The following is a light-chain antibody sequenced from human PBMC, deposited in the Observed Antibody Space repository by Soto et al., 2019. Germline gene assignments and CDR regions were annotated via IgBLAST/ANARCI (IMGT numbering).Light chain of an antibody. CDR1: QYISTY. V-gene: IGKV1-8*01. CDR3: QQYFRLRT. J-gene: IGKJ1*01. CDR2: AAS. Sequence: AIRMTQSPSSLSASTGDSVTITCRASQYISTYLAWYQQKPGEAPNLLIYAASTLQSGVPSRFSGSGSGTDFALTISDLHSEDFGTYYSQQYFRLRTFGPGTKVEVK.